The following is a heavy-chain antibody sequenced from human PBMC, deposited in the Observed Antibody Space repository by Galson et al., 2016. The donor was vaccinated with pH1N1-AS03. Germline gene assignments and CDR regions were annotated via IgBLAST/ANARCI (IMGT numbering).Heavy chain of an antibody. CDR1: GLSVAKNY. Sequence: SLGLSCAVSGLSVAKNYMSWVRQAPGKGLEWVSSIYTGGDTFYTDSVRGRFTISRDDSKNTLYLQMNSLRAADTAMYYCARVDSSTYSDGWVPFDYWGQGTLVTVSS. CDR2: IYTGGDT. V-gene: IGHV3-53*01. D-gene: IGHD5-24*01. CDR3: ARVDSSTYSDGWVPFDY. J-gene: IGHJ4*02.